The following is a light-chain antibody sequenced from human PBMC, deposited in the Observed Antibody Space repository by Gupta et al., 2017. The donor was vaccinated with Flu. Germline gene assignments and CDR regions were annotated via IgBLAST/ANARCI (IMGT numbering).Light chain of an antibody. CDR1: NSNIGAGYD. Sequence: QSVLTQPPSVSGPPGQRLTISCTGSNSNIGAGYDVHWYQQLPGTAPKLLIYGNNNRPSGVPDRFSCSKSGTSASLAITGLQAEDEADYYCQSYDSSLSGWVFGGGTKLTVL. J-gene: IGLJ3*02. V-gene: IGLV1-40*01. CDR2: GNN. CDR3: QSYDSSLSGWV.